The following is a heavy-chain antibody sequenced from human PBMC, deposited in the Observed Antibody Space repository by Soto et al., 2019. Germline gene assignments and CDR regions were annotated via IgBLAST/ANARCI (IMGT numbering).Heavy chain of an antibody. CDR3: ARCIAAAGFDY. V-gene: IGHV4-59*01. CDR2: IYYSGST. CDR1: GGSISSYY. Sequence: QVQLQESGPGLVKPSETLSLTCTVSGGSISSYYWSWIRQPPGKGLEWIGYIYYSGSTNYNPSLKSRVTISVDTSKNQFSLKLSSVTAADTAVYYCARCIAAAGFDYWGQGTLVTVSS. J-gene: IGHJ4*02. D-gene: IGHD6-13*01.